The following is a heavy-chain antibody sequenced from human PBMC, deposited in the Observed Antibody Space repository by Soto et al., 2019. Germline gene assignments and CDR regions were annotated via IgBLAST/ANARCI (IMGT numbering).Heavy chain of an antibody. CDR3: ARTPFPTAALFDY. V-gene: IGHV4-34*01. CDR1: GGSFSGYY. J-gene: IGHJ4*02. D-gene: IGHD2-21*02. CDR2: INHRGTT. Sequence: SETLSLTCAVYGGSFSGYYWSWIRQPPGKGLEWIGEINHRGTTKYNPSLKSRLTISVDRSKNQFSLKLNSVTAADTAVYYCARTPFPTAALFDYWGQGTLVTVSS.